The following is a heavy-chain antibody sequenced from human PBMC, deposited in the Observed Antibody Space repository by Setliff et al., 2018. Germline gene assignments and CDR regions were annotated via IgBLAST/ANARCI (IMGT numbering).Heavy chain of an antibody. Sequence: SETLSLTCTVSGGSISNHYWSWIRQTPGKGLEWIGDIYYTGTTNYHPSLKTRITVLLDMSKNQFSLRLTSVTAADTAVYYCARRHNGAYFYFDYWGQGALVTVSS. CDR1: GGSISNHY. J-gene: IGHJ4*02. D-gene: IGHD2-8*01. CDR2: IYYTGTT. V-gene: IGHV4-59*08. CDR3: ARRHNGAYFYFDY.